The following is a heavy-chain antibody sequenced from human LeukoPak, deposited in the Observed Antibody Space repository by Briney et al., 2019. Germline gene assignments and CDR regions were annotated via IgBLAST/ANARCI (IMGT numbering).Heavy chain of an antibody. Sequence: GGSLRLSCAASGFTFNNYWMSWVRQAPGKGLEWVSAISGRSNGESVKGRFTISRDNAKNSLYLQLDSLGVEDTAVYYCGRAFPPLRTSSAGDLWGQGTLVTVSS. J-gene: IGHJ1*01. CDR3: GRAFPPLRTSSAGDL. CDR2: ISGRS. CDR1: GFTFNNYW. D-gene: IGHD3-16*01. V-gene: IGHV3-69-1*02.